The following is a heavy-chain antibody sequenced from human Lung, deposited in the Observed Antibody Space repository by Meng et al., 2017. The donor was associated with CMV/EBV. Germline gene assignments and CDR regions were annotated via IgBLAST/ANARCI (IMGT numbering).Heavy chain of an antibody. Sequence: PLRGSGPALVKPSETPSHTWSVSGDSITNHNWWAWVRQPPGKGLEWIGEIPHRGSSAYNPSLKSRVSMSIDKSKNQFSLKLTSVTAADTAVYHCLRRSGGSVWGQGTLVTVSS. CDR1: GDSITNHNW. D-gene: IGHD3-10*01. J-gene: IGHJ1*01. CDR2: IPHRGSS. CDR3: LRRSGGSV. V-gene: IGHV4-4*02.